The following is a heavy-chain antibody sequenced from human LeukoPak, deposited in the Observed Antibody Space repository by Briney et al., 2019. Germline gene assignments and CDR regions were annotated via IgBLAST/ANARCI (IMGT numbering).Heavy chain of an antibody. Sequence: PGGSLRLSCAASGFTFSSYSMNWVRQAPGKGLEWVSSISSSSSYIYYADSVKGRFTISRDNAKNSLYLQMNSLGAEDTAVYYCARAGVDTAMGFDYWGQGTLVTVSS. CDR3: ARAGVDTAMGFDY. D-gene: IGHD5-18*01. J-gene: IGHJ4*02. CDR2: ISSSSSYI. V-gene: IGHV3-21*01. CDR1: GFTFSSYS.